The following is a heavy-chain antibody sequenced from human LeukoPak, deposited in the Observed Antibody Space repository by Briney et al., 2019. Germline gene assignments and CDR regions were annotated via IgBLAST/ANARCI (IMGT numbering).Heavy chain of an antibody. J-gene: IGHJ4*02. CDR3: ARVGDSGSYFRQFDS. V-gene: IGHV4-4*02. CDR1: GGSISSSNW. Sequence: SGTLSLTCAVSGGSISSSNWWSWVRQPPGKGLEWIGEIYHSGSTNYNPSLKSRVTISVDKSKNQFSLKLSSVTAADTAVYYCARVGDSGSYFRQFDSWGQGTLVTVSS. D-gene: IGHD1-26*01. CDR2: IYHSGST.